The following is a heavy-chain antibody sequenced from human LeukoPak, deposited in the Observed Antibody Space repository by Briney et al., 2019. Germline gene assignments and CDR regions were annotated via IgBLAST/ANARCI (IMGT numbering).Heavy chain of an antibody. J-gene: IGHJ4*02. D-gene: IGHD4-17*01. CDR3: ARDEGSHYGDDFDY. CDR1: GYTFTGCY. V-gene: IGHV1-2*06. CDR2: INPNTGGT. Sequence: ASLKVSCKASGYTFTGCYMHSVRQAPGQGLEWMGRINPNTGGTNYVQNFTGRVTMTRDTSISTAYIDLSRLRSEDTAVYYCARDEGSHYGDDFDYWGQGTLVTVSS.